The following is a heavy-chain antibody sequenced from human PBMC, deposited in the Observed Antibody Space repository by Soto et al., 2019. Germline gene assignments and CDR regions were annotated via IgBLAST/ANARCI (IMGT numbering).Heavy chain of an antibody. CDR1: GYSMNNYY. V-gene: IGHV4-4*08. Sequence: SETLSLTCTVSGYSMNNYYWSWIRQTPGKGLEWIGYIFPTGATEYTPSLKSRITMSVDTSKSQFSLKVTTVTAAETAVYYCARQPVAPGLRYFDSWGQGTLVTVSS. D-gene: IGHD5-12*01. J-gene: IGHJ4*02. CDR3: ARQPVAPGLRYFDS. CDR2: IFPTGAT.